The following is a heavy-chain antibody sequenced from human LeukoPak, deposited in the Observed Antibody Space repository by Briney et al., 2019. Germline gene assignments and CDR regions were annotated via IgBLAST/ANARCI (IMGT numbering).Heavy chain of an antibody. J-gene: IGHJ4*02. Sequence: SETLSLTCSVSGGSITTYSWSWIRQPPGKGLEWVGYISHSGSTDFNPSLKSRVTMSVDTSKNQFSLKLTSVTAADAAVYYCARQGTYQYYFDYWGQGTLVTVSS. D-gene: IGHD3-16*02. CDR2: ISHSGST. V-gene: IGHV4-59*01. CDR3: ARQGTYQYYFDY. CDR1: GGSITTYS.